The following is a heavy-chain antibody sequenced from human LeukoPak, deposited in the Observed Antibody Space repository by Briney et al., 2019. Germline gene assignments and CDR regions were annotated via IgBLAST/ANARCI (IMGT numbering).Heavy chain of an antibody. V-gene: IGHV4-59*01. CDR3: ARVGLYCSGGSCYPNWFDP. J-gene: IGHJ5*02. CDR1: GGSISSYY. D-gene: IGHD2-15*01. Sequence: SETLFLTCTVSGGSISSYYWSWIRQPPGKGLEWIGYIYYSGSTNYNPSLKSRVTISVDTSKNQFSLKLSSVTAADTAVYYCARVGLYCSGGSCYPNWFDPWGQGTLVTVSS. CDR2: IYYSGST.